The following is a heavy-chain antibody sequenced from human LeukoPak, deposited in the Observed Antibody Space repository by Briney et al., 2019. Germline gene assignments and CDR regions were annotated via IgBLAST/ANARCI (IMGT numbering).Heavy chain of an antibody. CDR2: ISYDGSNK. D-gene: IGHD4-23*01. V-gene: IGHV3-30*04. CDR1: GFTFSSYA. CDR3: ARYLYYGGNRFDY. J-gene: IGHJ4*02. Sequence: GRSLRLSCAASGFTFSSYAMHWVRQAPGKGLEWVAVISYDGSNKYYADSVKGRFTISRDNSKNTLYLQMNSLRAEDTAVYYCARYLYYGGNRFDYWGQGTLVTVSS.